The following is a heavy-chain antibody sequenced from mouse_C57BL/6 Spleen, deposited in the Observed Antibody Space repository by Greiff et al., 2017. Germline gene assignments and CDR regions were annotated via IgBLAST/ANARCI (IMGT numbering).Heavy chain of an antibody. D-gene: IGHD1-1*01. J-gene: IGHJ2*01. V-gene: IGHV1-15*01. CDR2: IDPETGGT. Sequence: QVQLQESGAELVRPGASVTLSCKASGYTFTDYEMHWVKQTPVHGLEWIGDIDPETGGTAYNQKFKGKAILTADKSSSTAYMELRSLTSEDSAFYDWTGRGFTTVVATDYWGQGTTLTVSS. CDR3: TGRGFTTVVATDY. CDR1: GYTFTDYE.